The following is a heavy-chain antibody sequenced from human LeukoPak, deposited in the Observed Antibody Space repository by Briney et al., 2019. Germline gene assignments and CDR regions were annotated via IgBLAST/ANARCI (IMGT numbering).Heavy chain of an antibody. J-gene: IGHJ4*02. CDR2: ISDDGSNK. Sequence: GRPLRLSCAASGFTFSSYAMHWVRQAPGKGLEWVAVISDDGSNKYYADSVKGRFTISRDNSKNTLYLQMNSLRAEDTAVYYCVRAPLSVYYYDSSGYLDYWGQGTLVTVSS. V-gene: IGHV3-30-3*01. D-gene: IGHD3-22*01. CDR3: VRAPLSVYYYDSSGYLDY. CDR1: GFTFSSYA.